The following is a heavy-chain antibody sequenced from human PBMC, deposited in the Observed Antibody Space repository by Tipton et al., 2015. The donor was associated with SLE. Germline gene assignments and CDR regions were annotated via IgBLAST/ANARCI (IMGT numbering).Heavy chain of an antibody. CDR2: IFYRGTT. CDR3: ARHEFWGGALYFDR. V-gene: IGHV4-39*01. CDR1: GDSINSRSYY. D-gene: IGHD3-3*01. J-gene: IGHJ4*02. Sequence: GLVKPSETLSLICSVSGDSINSRSYYWGWIRQPPGKGLEWIGSIFYRGTTHYNPSLKSRVTISVDTSKNQFSLKLASVTAADTAMYYCARHEFWGGALYFDRWGQGTLATVSS.